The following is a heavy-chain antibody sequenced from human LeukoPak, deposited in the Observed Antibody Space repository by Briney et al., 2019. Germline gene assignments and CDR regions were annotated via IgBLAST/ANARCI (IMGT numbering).Heavy chain of an antibody. CDR1: GGSISSGSQE. CDR3: AREFGYAVTSLDY. CDR2: IDTSGST. D-gene: IGHD4-17*01. J-gene: IGHJ4*02. V-gene: IGHV4-61*02. Sequence: SETLSLTCTVSGGSISSGSQEWGWIGQAGGRGREWIVRIDTSGSTHYNHARKSRITISVNTTKNQLSRKLRSVTPADTAVYYCAREFGYAVTSLDYWGQGTLVTVSS.